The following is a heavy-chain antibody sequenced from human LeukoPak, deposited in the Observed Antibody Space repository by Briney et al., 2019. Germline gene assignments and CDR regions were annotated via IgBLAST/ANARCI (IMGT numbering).Heavy chain of an antibody. J-gene: IGHJ4*02. V-gene: IGHV4-39*01. CDR3: ARQYYYNRAIYSKLDY. CDR1: GGSITNSYY. CDR2: MYYSGST. Sequence: PSETLSLTCTVPGGSITNSYYWAWIRPPPGKGLEWIGSMYYSGSTYYNPSLKSRVTISVDTSKNQFSLKLSSVTAADTAVYYCARQYYYNRAIYSKLDYWGQGTLVTVSS. D-gene: IGHD3-22*01.